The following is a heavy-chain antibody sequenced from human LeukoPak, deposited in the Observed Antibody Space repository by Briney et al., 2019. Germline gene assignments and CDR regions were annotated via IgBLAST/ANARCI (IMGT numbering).Heavy chain of an antibody. CDR2: INLNSGGT. Sequence: ASVKVSCKASGYTFTAYYMHWVRQAPGQGLEWMGYINLNSGGTNYAQNFQGRVTMTRDTSISAAYMELSRLGSDDTAIYYCARVAGGDWYYFDFWGQGTLVTVSS. J-gene: IGHJ4*02. V-gene: IGHV1-2*02. D-gene: IGHD2-21*02. CDR1: GYTFTAYY. CDR3: ARVAGGDWYYFDF.